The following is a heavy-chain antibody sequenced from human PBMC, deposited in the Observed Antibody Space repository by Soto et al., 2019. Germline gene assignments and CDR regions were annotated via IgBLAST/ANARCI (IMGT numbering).Heavy chain of an antibody. D-gene: IGHD3-16*01. J-gene: IGHJ4*02. Sequence: GSLRLSCAVSGFTSSSYSMSWVRQAPGEGLEWVSHIGTSSGTRYYADSAKGRFTISRDNSKNTVYLQMNSLRADDTAVYYCAKDRLAGGFDYWGQGTLVTVSS. CDR1: GFTSSSYS. CDR2: IGTSSGTR. V-gene: IGHV3-48*01. CDR3: AKDRLAGGFDY.